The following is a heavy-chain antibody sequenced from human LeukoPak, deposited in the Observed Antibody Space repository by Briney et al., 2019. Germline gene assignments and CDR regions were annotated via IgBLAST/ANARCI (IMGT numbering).Heavy chain of an antibody. D-gene: IGHD1-1*01. CDR2: IDWDDDK. CDR3: ARITTREPHDALDI. J-gene: IGHJ3*02. Sequence: SGPTLVNPTQTLTLTCTFSGFSLSTSGMCVSWIRQPPGKALEWLARIDWDDDKYYSTSLKTRLTISKDTSKNQVVLTMTNMDPVDTATYYCARITTREPHDALDIWGQGTMVTVSS. CDR1: GFSLSTSGMC. V-gene: IGHV2-70*11.